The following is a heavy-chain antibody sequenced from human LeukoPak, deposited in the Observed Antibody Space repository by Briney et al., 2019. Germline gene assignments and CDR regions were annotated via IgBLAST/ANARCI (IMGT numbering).Heavy chain of an antibody. V-gene: IGHV3-66*01. CDR2: IYSGGST. Sequence: GGSLRLSCAASGFTVSSNYMSWVRQAPGKGLEWVSVIYSGGSTYYADSVKGRFTISRDNSKNTLYLQMNSLRAEGTAVYYCARDEAVAGYFDYWGQGTLVTVSS. CDR3: ARDEAVAGYFDY. CDR1: GFTVSSNY. D-gene: IGHD6-13*01. J-gene: IGHJ4*02.